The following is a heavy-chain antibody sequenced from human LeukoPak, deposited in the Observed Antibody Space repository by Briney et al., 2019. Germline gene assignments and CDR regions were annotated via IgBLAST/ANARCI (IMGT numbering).Heavy chain of an antibody. Sequence: SGGSLRLSCAASGFTVSSNYMSWVRQAPGKGLEWVSVIYSGGSTYYADSVKGRFTISRDNSKNTLYLQMNSLRAEDTAVYYCARVEKVPAYYYYMDVWGKGTTVTVSS. CDR2: IYSGGST. J-gene: IGHJ6*03. CDR1: GFTVSSNY. CDR3: ARVEKVPAYYYYMDV. V-gene: IGHV3-53*01.